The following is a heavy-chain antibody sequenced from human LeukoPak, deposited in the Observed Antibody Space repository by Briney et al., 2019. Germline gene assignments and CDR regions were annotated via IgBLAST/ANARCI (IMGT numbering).Heavy chain of an antibody. CDR3: AVKGAVSGSFDY. D-gene: IGHD5-12*01. V-gene: IGHV4-4*02. Sequence: SETLSLTCAVSGGSISSSNWGSWVRQSPGKGLEWIGEIYHSGTTNYNPSLKSRVTISVDKSKNQFSLKLSSVTAADTAVYYCAVKGAVSGSFDYWGQGTLVTVSS. CDR1: GGSISSSNW. CDR2: IYHSGTT. J-gene: IGHJ4*02.